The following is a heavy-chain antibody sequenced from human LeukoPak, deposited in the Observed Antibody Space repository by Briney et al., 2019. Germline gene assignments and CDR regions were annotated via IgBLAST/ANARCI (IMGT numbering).Heavy chain of an antibody. CDR2: IYYSGST. J-gene: IGHJ6*03. D-gene: IGHD3-3*01. CDR1: GGSISSYY. V-gene: IGHV4-59*01. CDR3: ARDAFRYYDFWSGSYGYYYYYMDV. Sequence: SETLSLTCTVSGGSISSYYWSWIRQPPGKGLEWIGYIYYSGSTNYNPSLKSRVTISVDTSKNQFSLKLSSVTAADPAVYYCARDAFRYYDFWSGSYGYYYYYMDVWGKGTTVTVSS.